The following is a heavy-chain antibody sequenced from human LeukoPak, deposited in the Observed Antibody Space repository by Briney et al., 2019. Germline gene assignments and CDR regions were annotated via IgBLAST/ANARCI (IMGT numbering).Heavy chain of an antibody. J-gene: IGHJ3*02. D-gene: IGHD1-26*01. CDR2: ISGSGGST. CDR3: AKVRGASRPRDAFDI. CDR1: GFTFSSYA. Sequence: PGGSLRLSCAATGFTFSSYAMSSVRQARGKGLEWVSAISGSGGSTYYADSVKGRFTISRDNSKNTLYLQMNSLRAEDTAVYYCAKVRGASRPRDAFDIWGQGTMVTVSS. V-gene: IGHV3-23*01.